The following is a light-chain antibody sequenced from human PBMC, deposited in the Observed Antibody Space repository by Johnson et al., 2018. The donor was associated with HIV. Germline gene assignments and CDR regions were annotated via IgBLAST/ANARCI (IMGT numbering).Light chain of an antibody. Sequence: QSVLTQPPSVYSAPGQKVTISCSGSSSNIGNNYVSWYQQLPGTAPKLLIYRNNQRPSGVPDRFSGSKSGTSATLGITGLQTGDEADYYCGTWDSSLILYVFGSGTKVTVL. V-gene: IGLV1-51*02. CDR1: SSNIGNNY. CDR2: RNN. CDR3: GTWDSSLILYV. J-gene: IGLJ1*01.